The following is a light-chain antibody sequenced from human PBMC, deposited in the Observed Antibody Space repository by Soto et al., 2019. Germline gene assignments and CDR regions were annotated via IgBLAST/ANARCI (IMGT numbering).Light chain of an antibody. CDR3: QQCNSWPQWT. Sequence: EIVLTQSPATLSLSPVERATLSCRSSQSVGTFVAWYQQKPGQAPRLLIYDASNRAAGIPARFSGSGSGTDFTLTISRLEPEDFAVYYCQQCNSWPQWTFGPGTKVDIK. V-gene: IGKV3-11*01. CDR2: DAS. CDR1: QSVGTF. J-gene: IGKJ1*01.